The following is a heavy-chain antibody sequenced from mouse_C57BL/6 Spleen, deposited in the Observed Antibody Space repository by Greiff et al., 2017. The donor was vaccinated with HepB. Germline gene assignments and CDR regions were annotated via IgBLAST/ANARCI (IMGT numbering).Heavy chain of an antibody. J-gene: IGHJ4*01. Sequence: EVKLVESGGGLVKPGGSLKLSCAASGFTFSDYGMHWVRQAPEKGLEWVAYISSGSSTIYYADTVKGRFTISRDNAKNTLFLQMTSLRSEDTAMYYCARAASGRAMDYWGQGTSVTVSS. V-gene: IGHV5-17*01. CDR2: ISSGSSTI. CDR1: GFTFSDYG. CDR3: ARAASGRAMDY. D-gene: IGHD6-2*01.